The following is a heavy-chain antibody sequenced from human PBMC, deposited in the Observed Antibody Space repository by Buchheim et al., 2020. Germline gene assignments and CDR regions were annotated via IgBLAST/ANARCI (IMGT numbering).Heavy chain of an antibody. V-gene: IGHV4-59*05. CDR2: IYYSGST. CDR1: GFTFSSYA. Sequence: VQLLESGGGLVQPGGSLRLSCAASGFTFSSYAMSWVRQAPGKGLEWIGSIYYSGSTYYNPSLKSRVTISVDTSKNQFSLKLSSVTAADTAVYYCASSKNYCSGGSCYSGVYYGMDVWGQGTT. CDR3: ASSKNYCSGGSCYSGVYYGMDV. J-gene: IGHJ6*02. D-gene: IGHD2-15*01.